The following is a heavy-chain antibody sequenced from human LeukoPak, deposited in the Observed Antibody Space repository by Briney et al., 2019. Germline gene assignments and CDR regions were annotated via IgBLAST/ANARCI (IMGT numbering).Heavy chain of an antibody. V-gene: IGHV3-33*01. CDR3: AGARRGYSNGHLYY. Sequence: GRSLRLSCAASGFTFSSYGMHWVRQAPGKGLGWVAVIWYDGSTTYYADSVKGRFTISRDNSKNTLYLQMNSLRAKDTAVYYCAGARRGYSNGHLYYWGQGTLVTVSS. J-gene: IGHJ4*02. CDR1: GFTFSSYG. D-gene: IGHD5-18*01. CDR2: IWYDGSTT.